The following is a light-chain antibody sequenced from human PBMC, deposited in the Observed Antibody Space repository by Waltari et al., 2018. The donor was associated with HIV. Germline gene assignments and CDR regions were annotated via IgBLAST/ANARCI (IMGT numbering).Light chain of an antibody. CDR3: CSYAGSYTYV. CDR1: SSHVGGYNY. V-gene: IGLV2-11*01. Sequence: QSALTQPRAVYGPPGQSVTNPCPGHSSHVGGYNYVPWYQQHPGKAPKLVIYDVSKRPSGVPDRFSGSKSANTASLTISGLQAEDEADYYCCSYAGSYTYVFGTGTKVTVL. CDR2: DVS. J-gene: IGLJ1*01.